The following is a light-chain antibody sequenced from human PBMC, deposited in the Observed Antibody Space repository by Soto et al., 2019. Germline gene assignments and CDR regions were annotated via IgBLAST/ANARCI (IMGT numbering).Light chain of an antibody. V-gene: IGKV1-33*01. CDR3: QHYENIPT. J-gene: IGKJ5*01. CDR1: QNINSY. CDR2: DAS. Sequence: DIQITQSPSSLSASVGDRVTLNCQASQNINSYLNWYKQKPGTAPNLLIYDASNLEAGVPSRFRGSGSGTDFTFTIRRLQPEDIATDYCQHYENIPTFGQGTRLEIK.